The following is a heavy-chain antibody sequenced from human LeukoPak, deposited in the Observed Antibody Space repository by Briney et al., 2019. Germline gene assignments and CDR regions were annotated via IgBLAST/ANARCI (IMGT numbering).Heavy chain of an antibody. Sequence: PVKVSRKASGYTFTGYYMHWVRQAPGPGLEWMGWINPNSCGTNYAQKFQGRVTMTRDTSISTAYMELTRLRSDDTAVYYCARGKYCSGGSCYKWFDLWGKGTLVTVSS. CDR2: INPNSCGT. CDR1: GYTFTGYY. D-gene: IGHD2-15*01. J-gene: IGHJ5*02. V-gene: IGHV1-2*02. CDR3: ARGKYCSGGSCYKWFDL.